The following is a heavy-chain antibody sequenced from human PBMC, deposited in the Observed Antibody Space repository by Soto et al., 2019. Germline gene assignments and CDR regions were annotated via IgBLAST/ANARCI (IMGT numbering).Heavy chain of an antibody. CDR3: GRGRSGEVVVFY. CDR1: GYTFTGYY. Sequence: QVQLVQSGAEVKKSGASVKVSCKASGYTFTGYYIHWVRQAPGQGLEWMGEIGPNRGDTKYAQKFQGRVTMTRDTSISTVDMEFSNLSPGDTAVYYCGRGRSGEVVVFYWGQGTLVTVYS. CDR2: IGPNRGDT. V-gene: IGHV1-2*02. J-gene: IGHJ4*02. D-gene: IGHD3-16*02.